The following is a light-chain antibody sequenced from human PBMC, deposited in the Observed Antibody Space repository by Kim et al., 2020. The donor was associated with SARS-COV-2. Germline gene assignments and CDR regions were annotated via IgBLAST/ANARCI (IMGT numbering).Light chain of an antibody. CDR2: WAS. V-gene: IGKV4-1*01. CDR1: QSVLYSSNNKNY. CDR3: QQYYSTLMYT. J-gene: IGKJ2*01. Sequence: PSPSSLSVSLGERATINCKSSQSVLYSSNNKNYLAWYQQKPGQPPKLLIYWASTRESGGPDRFSGSGSGTDFTLTISSLQAEDVAVYYCQQYYSTLMYTFGQGTKLEI.